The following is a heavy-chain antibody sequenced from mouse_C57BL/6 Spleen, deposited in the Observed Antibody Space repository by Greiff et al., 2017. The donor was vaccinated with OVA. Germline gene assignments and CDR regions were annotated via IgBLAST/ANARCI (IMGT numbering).Heavy chain of an antibody. D-gene: IGHD2-4*01. J-gene: IGHJ4*01. CDR3: AIGDYGDEAMDY. V-gene: IGHV1-82*01. Sequence: VQLQQSGPELVKPGASVKISCKASGYAFSSSWMNWVKQRPGKGLEWIGRIYPGDGDTNYNGKFKGQATMTADKSSSTAYMQLSSQTSEDYAVYFCAIGDYGDEAMDYWGQGTSVTVSS. CDR2: IYPGDGDT. CDR1: GYAFSSSW.